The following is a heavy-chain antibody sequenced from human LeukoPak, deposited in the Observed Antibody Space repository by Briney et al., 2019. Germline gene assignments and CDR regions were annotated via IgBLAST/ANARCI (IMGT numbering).Heavy chain of an antibody. D-gene: IGHD3-22*01. V-gene: IGHV1-8*01. Sequence: ASVGVSFMPAGYTYTRYVINWVRQAAGQGREWMGWMNPNSRNTGYAQKFQGRLTMTRNTYISTAYMELSSLRSEDTAVYYCARGTYSDSSGYFPWGQGTLVTVSS. CDR3: ARGTYSDSSGYFP. J-gene: IGHJ5*02. CDR1: GYTYTRYV. CDR2: MNPNSRNT.